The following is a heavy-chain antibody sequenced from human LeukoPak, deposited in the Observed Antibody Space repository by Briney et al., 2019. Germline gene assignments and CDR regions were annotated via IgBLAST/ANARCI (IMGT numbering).Heavy chain of an antibody. V-gene: IGHV3-21*01. CDR2: ISSSSSYI. CDR1: GFTFSSYS. CDR3: ARGALYCGGDCLDDY. J-gene: IGHJ4*02. D-gene: IGHD2-21*02. Sequence: GGSLRLSCTVSGFTFSSYSMNWVRQAPGKGLEWVSSISSSSSYIYYADSVKGRFTISRDNAKNSLYLQMNSLRAEDTAVYYCARGALYCGGDCLDDYWGQGTLVTVSS.